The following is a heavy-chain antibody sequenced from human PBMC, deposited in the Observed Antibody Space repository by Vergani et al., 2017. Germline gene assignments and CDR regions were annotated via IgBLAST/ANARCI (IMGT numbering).Heavy chain of an antibody. Sequence: QVTLKESGPVLVKPTETLTLTCTVSGFSLSNARMGVSWIRQPPGKALEWLEHIFSDDEKSYRTSLKSRLTISKDTSKSQVVLTMTNMDPVDTDTFDCARIVGVGSNSGYDRNGFDPWGQGTLVTVSS. J-gene: IGHJ5*02. CDR1: GFSLSNARMG. CDR3: ARIVGVGSNSGYDRNGFDP. V-gene: IGHV2-26*01. CDR2: IFSDDEK. D-gene: IGHD5-12*01.